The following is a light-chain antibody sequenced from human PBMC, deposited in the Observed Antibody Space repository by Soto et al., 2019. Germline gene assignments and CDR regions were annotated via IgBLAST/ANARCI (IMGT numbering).Light chain of an antibody. CDR2: EVS. Sequence: CPETSIDVGCYNYVSWYQQHPGKAPKLMIYEVSNRPSGVSNRFSGSKSGNTASLTISGLQAEDEADYYCSSYTSSSTFYVFGTGTRCTV. CDR3: SSYTSSSTFYV. J-gene: IGLJ1*01. CDR1: SIDVGCYNY. V-gene: IGLV2-14*01.